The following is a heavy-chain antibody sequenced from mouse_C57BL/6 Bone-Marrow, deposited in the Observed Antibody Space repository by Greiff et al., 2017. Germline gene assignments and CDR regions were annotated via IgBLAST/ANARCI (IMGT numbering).Heavy chain of an antibody. D-gene: IGHD3-3*01. V-gene: IGHV1-52*01. CDR3: ARGLEKLGSFAY. J-gene: IGHJ3*01. CDR1: GYTFTSYW. Sequence: QVQLQQPGAELVRPGSSVKLSCKASGYTFTSYWMHWVKQRPIQGLEWIGNIDPSDSENHYNQKFKDQATLTVDYSSSTVFMKLSSLTSEDSAVYYCARGLEKLGSFAYWGQGTLVTVSA. CDR2: IDPSDSEN.